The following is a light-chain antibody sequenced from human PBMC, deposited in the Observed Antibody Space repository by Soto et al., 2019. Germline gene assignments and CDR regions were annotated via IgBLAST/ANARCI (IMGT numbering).Light chain of an antibody. CDR2: LNSDGSH. CDR3: QTWGTGIQV. J-gene: IGLJ2*01. V-gene: IGLV4-69*01. Sequence: QLVLTQSPSASASLGASVKLTCTLSSGHSNYAIAWHQQQPKKGPRYLMRLNSDGSHNKGDGIPDRFSGSSSGAEHYLTISSLQSEDEADYYCQTWGTGIQVFGGGTKVTVL. CDR1: SGHSNYA.